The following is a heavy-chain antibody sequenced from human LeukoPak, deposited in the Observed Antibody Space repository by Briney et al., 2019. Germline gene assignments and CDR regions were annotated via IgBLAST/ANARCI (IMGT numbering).Heavy chain of an antibody. CDR2: INPNTGGT. CDR1: GYTLTGYY. CDR3: ARDFKSTDVDTSMVSPFDI. V-gene: IGHV1-2*02. Sequence: ASVKVSCKASGYTLTGYYMHWVQQAPGQGLEWMGWINPNTGGTNYAQKFQGRVTMTRDTSISTAYMELSRLRSDDTAVYYCARDFKSTDVDTSMVSPFDIWGQGTMVTVSS. D-gene: IGHD5-18*01. J-gene: IGHJ3*02.